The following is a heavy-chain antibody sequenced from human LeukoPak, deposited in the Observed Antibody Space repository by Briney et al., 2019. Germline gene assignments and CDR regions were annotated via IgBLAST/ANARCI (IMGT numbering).Heavy chain of an antibody. Sequence: SQTLSLTCTVSGGSINSGNNYWSWLRQHPGKGLEWIGYISNSGSINYNPSLKSRVTISVDTSKNQFSLKLSSVTAADTAVYYCARGYCSSTSCYLGSWFDPWGQGTLVTVSS. D-gene: IGHD2-2*01. V-gene: IGHV4-31*03. J-gene: IGHJ5*02. CDR3: ARGYCSSTSCYLGSWFDP. CDR2: ISNSGSI. CDR1: GGSINSGNNY.